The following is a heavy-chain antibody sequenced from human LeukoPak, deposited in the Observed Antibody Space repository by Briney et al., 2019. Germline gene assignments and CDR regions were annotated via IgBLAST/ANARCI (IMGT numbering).Heavy chain of an antibody. D-gene: IGHD3-22*01. CDR2: ISGTGGST. V-gene: IGHV3-23*01. CDR3: ATYYDSSGYYYTGFDY. Sequence: GGSLRLSCAASGFTFSSYAMSWVRQAPGKGLEWVSAISGTGGSTYYADSVKGRFTISRDNSKNTLYLQMNSLRAEDTAVYYCATYYDSSGYYYTGFDYWGQGTLVTVSS. J-gene: IGHJ4*02. CDR1: GFTFSSYA.